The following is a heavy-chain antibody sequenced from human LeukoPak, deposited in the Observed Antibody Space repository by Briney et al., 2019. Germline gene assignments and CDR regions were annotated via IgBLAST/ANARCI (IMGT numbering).Heavy chain of an antibody. J-gene: IGHJ6*02. CDR3: ARDQDFGLLWFGESYGMDV. D-gene: IGHD3-10*01. V-gene: IGHV1-3*01. Sequence: ASVNVSCTASGYTFTIYAMHWVRQAPGQRLEWMGWINAGNGNTKYSQKFQGRVTITRDTSASTAYMELSSLRSEDTAVYYCARDQDFGLLWFGESYGMDVWGQGTTVTVSS. CDR2: INAGNGNT. CDR1: GYTFTIYA.